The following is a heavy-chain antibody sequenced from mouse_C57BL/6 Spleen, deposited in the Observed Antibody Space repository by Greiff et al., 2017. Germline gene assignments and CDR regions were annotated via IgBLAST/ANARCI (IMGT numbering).Heavy chain of an antibody. Sequence: EVKLVESGEGLVKPGGSLKLSCAASGFTFSSYAMSWVRQTPEKRLEWVAYISSGGDYIYYADTVKGRFTISRDNARNTLYLQMCSLKSEDTAMYYCTRAPYDYGFDYWGQGTTLTVSS. J-gene: IGHJ2*01. CDR3: TRAPYDYGFDY. CDR1: GFTFSSYA. D-gene: IGHD2-4*01. CDR2: ISSGGDYI. V-gene: IGHV5-9-1*02.